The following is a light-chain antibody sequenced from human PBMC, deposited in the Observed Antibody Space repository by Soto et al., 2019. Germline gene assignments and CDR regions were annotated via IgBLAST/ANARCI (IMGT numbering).Light chain of an antibody. CDR3: QQYDSSLWT. CDR1: QRVSSRY. V-gene: IGKV3-20*01. Sequence: TVLTQSPGTLSLSPGERATLSCRASQRVSSRYLAWYQQKPGQAPRLLIYGASSRATGIPDRFSGSGSGTDFTLTISRLEPEDFAVYYCQQYDSSLWTFGQGTKVEIK. J-gene: IGKJ1*01. CDR2: GAS.